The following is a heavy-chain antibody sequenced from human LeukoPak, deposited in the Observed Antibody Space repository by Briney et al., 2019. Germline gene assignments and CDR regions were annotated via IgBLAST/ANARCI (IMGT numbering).Heavy chain of an antibody. J-gene: IGHJ3*02. D-gene: IGHD3-9*01. CDR2: IIPIFATA. V-gene: IGHV1-69*05. CDR3: ARDSVEGRYFDSGDAFAI. Sequence: GASVKVSCKASGGTFSSYAISWVRQAPGQGLEWMGGIIPIFATANYAQKFQGRVTITTDESTSTAYMELSSLRSEDTAVYYCARDSVEGRYFDSGDAFAIWGQGTMVTVSS. CDR1: GGTFSSYA.